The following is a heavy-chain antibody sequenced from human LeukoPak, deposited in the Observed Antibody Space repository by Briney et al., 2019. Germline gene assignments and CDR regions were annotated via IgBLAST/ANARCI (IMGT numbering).Heavy chain of an antibody. CDR2: MNPNSGNT. D-gene: IGHD6-19*01. V-gene: IGHV1-8*01. CDR1: GYTFTSYD. CDR3: ARGPNTGSSGWFWYYYYGMDV. Sequence: ASVKVSCKASGYTFTSYDINWVRQATGQGLEWMGWMNPNSGNTGYAQKFQGRVTMTRNTPISTAYMELSSLRSEDTAVYYCARGPNTGSSGWFWYYYYGMDVWGQGTTVTVSS. J-gene: IGHJ6*02.